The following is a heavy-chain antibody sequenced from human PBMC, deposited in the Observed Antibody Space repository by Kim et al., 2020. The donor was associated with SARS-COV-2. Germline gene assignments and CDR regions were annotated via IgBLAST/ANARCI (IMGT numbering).Heavy chain of an antibody. J-gene: IGHJ6*02. Sequence: PGSVKGRFTISRENAKNSLYLQMNSLRAGDTAVYYCARAPRSTYYYGMDVWGQGTTVTVSS. CDR3: ARAPRSTYYYGMDV. V-gene: IGHV3-13*01.